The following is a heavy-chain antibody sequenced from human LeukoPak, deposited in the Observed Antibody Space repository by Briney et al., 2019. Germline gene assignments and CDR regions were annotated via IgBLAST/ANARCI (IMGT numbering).Heavy chain of an antibody. V-gene: IGHV4-4*07. D-gene: IGHD6-13*01. J-gene: IGHJ2*01. CDR1: GGSISSYD. CDR2: IYTSGSP. CDR3: ARLSSSWYQDWYFDL. Sequence: SETLSLTCTVSGGSISSYDWSWIRQPAGKGLEWIGRIYTSGSPNYNPSLKSRVTMSVDTSKKQFSLKLSSVTAADAAVYYCARLSSSWYQDWYFDLWGRGTLVTVSS.